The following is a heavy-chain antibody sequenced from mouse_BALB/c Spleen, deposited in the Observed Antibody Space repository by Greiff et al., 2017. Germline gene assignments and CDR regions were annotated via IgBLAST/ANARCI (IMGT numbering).Heavy chain of an antibody. D-gene: IGHD2-1*01. V-gene: IGHV1-77*01. CDR1: GYTFTDYV. Sequence: VMLVESGPELVKPGASVKMSCKASGYTFTDYVISWVKQRPGQGLEWIGEIYPGSGSTYYNEKFKGKATLTADKSSNTAYMQLSSLTSEDSAVYFCARLYGNPAWFAYWGQGTLVTVSA. CDR2: IYPGSGST. J-gene: IGHJ3*01. CDR3: ARLYGNPAWFAY.